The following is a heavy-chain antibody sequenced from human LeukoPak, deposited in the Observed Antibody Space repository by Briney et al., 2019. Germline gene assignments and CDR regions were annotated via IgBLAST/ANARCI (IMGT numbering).Heavy chain of an antibody. D-gene: IGHD2-2*01. Sequence: GGSLRLSCAASGFTFSTYGMSWVRQAPGKGLEWVSAISGSGGSTYYADSVKGRFTISRDNSKNTLYLQMNSLRAEDTAVYYCAKDKYHYELLSHPFDYWGQGTLVTVSS. CDR1: GFTFSTYG. J-gene: IGHJ4*02. CDR3: AKDKYHYELLSHPFDY. V-gene: IGHV3-23*01. CDR2: ISGSGGST.